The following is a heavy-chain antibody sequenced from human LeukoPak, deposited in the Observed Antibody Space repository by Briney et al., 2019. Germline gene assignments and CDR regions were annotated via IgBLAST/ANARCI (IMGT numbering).Heavy chain of an antibody. CDR2: INPNSGGT. CDR3: ARDYDSSGYGQFDY. CDR1: GYTFTGYY. D-gene: IGHD3-22*01. J-gene: IGHJ4*02. Sequence: GASVKVSCKASGYTFTGYYMHWVRQAPGQGLEWMGWINPNSGGTNYAQKFQGRVIMTRDTSISTAYMELSRLRSDDTAVYYCARDYDSSGYGQFDYWGQGTLVTVSS. V-gene: IGHV1-2*02.